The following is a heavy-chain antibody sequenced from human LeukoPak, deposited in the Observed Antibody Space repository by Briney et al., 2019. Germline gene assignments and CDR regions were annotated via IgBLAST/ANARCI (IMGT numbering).Heavy chain of an antibody. J-gene: IGHJ5*02. CDR2: IHPGGST. CDR3: ARAPDRIRFDP. V-gene: IGHV4-34*01. Sequence: SETLSLTCAVYGGSSRADFWSWIRQPPGKGLEWIGDIHPGGSTKYNPSLESRVTISVDTSKNQFSLRLTSVTAADTAVYYCARAPDRIRFDPWGQGALVTVSS. CDR1: GGSSRADF. D-gene: IGHD1-14*01.